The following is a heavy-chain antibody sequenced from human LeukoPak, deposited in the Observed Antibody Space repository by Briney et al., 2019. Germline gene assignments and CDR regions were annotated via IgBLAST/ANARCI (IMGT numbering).Heavy chain of an antibody. CDR1: GFTFSSYS. Sequence: GGSLRLSCAASGFTFSSYSMNWVRQAPGKGLEWVSSISTSSSYIYYADSVKGRFTISRDNAKNSLYLQMNSLRAEDTAVYYCARDPRGMVRGVRPRFDYWGQGTLVTVSS. CDR2: ISTSSSYI. D-gene: IGHD3-10*01. J-gene: IGHJ4*02. CDR3: ARDPRGMVRGVRPRFDY. V-gene: IGHV3-21*01.